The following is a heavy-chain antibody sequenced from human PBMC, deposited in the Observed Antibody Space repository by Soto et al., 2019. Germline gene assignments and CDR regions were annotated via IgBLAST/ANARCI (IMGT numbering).Heavy chain of an antibody. V-gene: IGHV4-30-4*01. CDR1: GGSISSGDYY. CDR3: ARVGHYDSSGES. CDR2: IYYSGST. Sequence: SETLSLTCTVSGGSISSGDYYWSWIRQPPGKGLEWIGYIYYSGSTYYNPSLKSRVTISVDTSKNQFSLKLSSVTAADTAVYYCARVGHYDSSGESWGQGTLVTVSS. J-gene: IGHJ5*02. D-gene: IGHD3-22*01.